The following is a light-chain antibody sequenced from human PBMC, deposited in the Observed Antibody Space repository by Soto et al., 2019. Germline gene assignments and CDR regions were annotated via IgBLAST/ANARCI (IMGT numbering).Light chain of an antibody. Sequence: EIVLTQSPGTLSLSPGERATVSCRASQSVTSSYLAWYQQKPGQAPRLLIYGASIRATGIPDRFSGSGSGTDFTLTISRLEPEDFAVYYCQQYGSSPSTFGQGTRLESK. CDR3: QQYGSSPST. V-gene: IGKV3-20*01. CDR1: QSVTSSY. J-gene: IGKJ5*01. CDR2: GAS.